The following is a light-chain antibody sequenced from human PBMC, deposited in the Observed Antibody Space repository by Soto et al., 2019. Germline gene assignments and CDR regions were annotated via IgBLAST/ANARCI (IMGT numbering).Light chain of an antibody. CDR1: QSLSGN. Sequence: EIVMTQSPATLSVSPGERVTLSCRASQSLSGNLAWYQQKPGQAPRLLIYGASTRATGMPARFSGSGSGTEFTLTISSLQSEDFAVYYCQQYNNWLFTFGGGTRVEIK. V-gene: IGKV3-15*01. CDR2: GAS. CDR3: QQYNNWLFT. J-gene: IGKJ4*01.